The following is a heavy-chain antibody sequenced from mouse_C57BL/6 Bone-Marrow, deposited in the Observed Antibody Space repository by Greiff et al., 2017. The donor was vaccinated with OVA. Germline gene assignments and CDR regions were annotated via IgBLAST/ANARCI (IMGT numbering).Heavy chain of an antibody. CDR3: ARTITTVVYWYFDV. CDR2: INPGSGGT. CDR1: GYAFTNYL. Sequence: VKLMESGAELVRPGTSVKVSCKASGYAFTNYLIEWVKQRPGQGLEWIGVINPGSGGTNYNEKFKGKATLTADKSSSTAYMQLSSLTSEDSAVYLCARTITTVVYWYFDVWGTGTTVTVSS. J-gene: IGHJ1*03. D-gene: IGHD1-1*01. V-gene: IGHV1-54*01.